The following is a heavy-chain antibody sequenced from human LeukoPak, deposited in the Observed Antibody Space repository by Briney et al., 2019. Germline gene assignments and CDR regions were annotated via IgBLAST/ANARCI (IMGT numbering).Heavy chain of an antibody. D-gene: IGHD3-22*01. CDR1: GFTFDDYG. V-gene: IGHV3-20*04. CDR3: ARAAYDSSGSGAFDI. CDR2: INWNGGST. J-gene: IGHJ3*02. Sequence: PGGSLRLSCAASGFTFDDYGMSWVRQAPGKGLEWVSGINWNGGSTGYADSVKGRFTISRDDAKNSLYLQMNSLRAEDTALYYCARAAYDSSGSGAFDIWGQGTMVTVSS.